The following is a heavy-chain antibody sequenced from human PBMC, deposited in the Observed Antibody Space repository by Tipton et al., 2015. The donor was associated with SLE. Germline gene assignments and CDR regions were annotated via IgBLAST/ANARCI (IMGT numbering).Heavy chain of an antibody. CDR1: GGSVSSGSYY. CDR2: FYYTGSP. J-gene: IGHJ6*03. D-gene: IGHD4-11*01. Sequence: TLSLTCTVSGGSVSSGSYYWSWIRQPPGKGLEWIGYFYYTGSPNYNPSLKSRVTISTDTSKNQFSLKLSSVTAADTAVYYCARIRVSNFYYYYYMDVWGKGTTVTVSS. CDR3: ARIRVSNFYYYYYMDV. V-gene: IGHV4-61*01.